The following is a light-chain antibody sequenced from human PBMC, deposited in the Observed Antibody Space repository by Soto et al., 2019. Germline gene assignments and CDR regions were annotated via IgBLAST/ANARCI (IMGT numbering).Light chain of an antibody. V-gene: IGKV1-39*01. CDR2: AAS. Sequence: DIQMPQSPSSLYASVGDRVTITCRASQSISSYLNWYQQKPGKAPKLLIYAASSLQSGVPSRFSGSGSGTDFTLTISSLQPEDFATYDGQQSYSTPPTFGQGTKVEIK. CDR3: QQSYSTPPT. CDR1: QSISSY. J-gene: IGKJ1*01.